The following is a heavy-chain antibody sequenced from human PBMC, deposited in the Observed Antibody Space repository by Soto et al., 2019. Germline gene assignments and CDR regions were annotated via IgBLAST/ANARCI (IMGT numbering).Heavy chain of an antibody. CDR1: GYTFTGYY. CDR3: ARSRGIAAAGTLRYFQH. V-gene: IGHV1-2*04. J-gene: IGHJ1*01. D-gene: IGHD6-13*01. CDR2: INPNSGGT. Sequence: GASVKVSCKGSGYTFTGYYMHWVRQAPGQGLEWMGWINPNSGGTNYAQKFQGWVTMTRDTSISTAYMELSRLRSDDTAVYYCARSRGIAAAGTLRYFQHWGQGTLVTVSS.